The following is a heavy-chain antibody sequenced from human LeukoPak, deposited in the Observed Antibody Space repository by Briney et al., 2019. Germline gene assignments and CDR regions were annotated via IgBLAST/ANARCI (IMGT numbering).Heavy chain of an antibody. J-gene: IGHJ4*02. CDR1: GFNLDEYA. D-gene: IGHD3-10*01. CDR3: ARYGSGSIYRDPFDS. CDR2: IYRDSSVK. Sequence: GGSLRLSCVASGFNLDEYAMNWVRQAPGKGLEWISCIYRDSSVKHYADSVRGRFTVSRDNAKNSVYLQMNSLRAEDTAVYFCARYGSGSIYRDPFDSWGQGTLVTVSS. V-gene: IGHV3-48*01.